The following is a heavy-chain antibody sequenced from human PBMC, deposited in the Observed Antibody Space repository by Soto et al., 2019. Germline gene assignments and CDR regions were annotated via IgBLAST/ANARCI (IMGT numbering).Heavy chain of an antibody. V-gene: IGHV3-7*04. J-gene: IGHJ4*02. CDR3: ARGGWESLLDY. CDR2: IKPDGSEI. CDR1: GFTFSGFW. Sequence: PGGSLRLSCAVSGFTFSGFWMTWVRQAPGKGLEWVAHIKPDGSEIAYVDSVKGRFTISRDNAKNSLYLDMNSLRAEDTAVYYCARGGWESLLDYWGLGTLVTVSS. D-gene: IGHD1-26*01.